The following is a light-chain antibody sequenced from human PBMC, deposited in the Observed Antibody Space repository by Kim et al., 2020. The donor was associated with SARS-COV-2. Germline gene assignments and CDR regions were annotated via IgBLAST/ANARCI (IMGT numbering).Light chain of an antibody. V-gene: IGLV1-51*01. CDR3: GTWDSSLSAGV. J-gene: IGLJ2*01. CDR1: SSNIGNNY. CDR2: DNN. Sequence: PGQKVTISCSGSSSNIGNNYVSWYQQLPGTAPKLLIYDNNKRPSGIPDRFSGSKSGTSATLGITGLQTGDEADYYCGTWDSSLSAGVFGGGTQLTV.